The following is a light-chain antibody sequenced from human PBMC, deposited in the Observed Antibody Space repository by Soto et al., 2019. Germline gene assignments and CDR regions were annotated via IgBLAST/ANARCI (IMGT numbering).Light chain of an antibody. V-gene: IGKV3-11*01. CDR2: DAS. CDR1: QSIGNS. Sequence: EIVLTQSPDTLSLSAGERATLSCRASQSIGNSLAWYQQKPGQAPRLLIYDASKRATGIPARFSGSGSGTDFTLIIASLEPEDFAVYSCQQRMSWPLTFGGGTNVEIK. CDR3: QQRMSWPLT. J-gene: IGKJ4*01.